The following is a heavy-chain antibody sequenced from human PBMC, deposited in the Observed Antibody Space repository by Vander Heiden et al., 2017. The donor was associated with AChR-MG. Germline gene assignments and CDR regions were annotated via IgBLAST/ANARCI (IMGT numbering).Heavy chain of an antibody. D-gene: IGHD3-3*01. J-gene: IGHJ4*02. CDR1: GFTFSRYG. CDR2: IRYDGSNK. V-gene: IGHV3-30*02. Sequence: QVQLVESGGGVVQPGGSLRLSCAASGFTFSRYGMHWVRQAPGKGLEGVAVIRYDGSNKYYADSVKGRFTISRDNSKNTLYLQMNSLRAEDTAVYYCAKIRVACFRYDFWTFFDYWGQGTLVTVSS. CDR3: AKIRVACFRYDFWTFFDY.